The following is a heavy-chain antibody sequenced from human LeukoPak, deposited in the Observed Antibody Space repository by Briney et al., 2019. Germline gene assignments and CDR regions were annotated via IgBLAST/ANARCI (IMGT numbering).Heavy chain of an antibody. V-gene: IGHV3-23*01. CDR2: ISGSGTST. D-gene: IGHD1-26*01. CDR1: GFTFSSYG. CDR3: AKILVVPWEQQGRGAFDI. J-gene: IGHJ3*02. Sequence: GGSLRLSCAASGFTFSSYGMSWVRQAPGKGLEWVSGISGSGTSTYYADSVKGRFTISRDNSKNTLYLQMNSLRAEDTALYYCAKILVVPWEQQGRGAFDIWGQGTMVTVSS.